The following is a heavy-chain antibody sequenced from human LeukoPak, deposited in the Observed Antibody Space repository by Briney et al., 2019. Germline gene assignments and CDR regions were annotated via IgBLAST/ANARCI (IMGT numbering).Heavy chain of an antibody. CDR2: IYSGGST. V-gene: IGHV3-53*05. CDR3: ARPASGGDAFDI. Sequence: GGSLRLSCAASGFTVSSTYMSWVRQAPGKGLEWVSIIYSGGSTYYADSVKGRFTISRDNSKNTLYLQKNSLRVEDTAVYYCARPASGGDAFDIWGQGTMVTVSS. CDR1: GFTVSSTY. D-gene: IGHD2-15*01. J-gene: IGHJ3*02.